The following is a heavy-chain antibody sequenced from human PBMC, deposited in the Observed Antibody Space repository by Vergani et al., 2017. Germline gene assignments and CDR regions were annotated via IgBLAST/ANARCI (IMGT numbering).Heavy chain of an antibody. D-gene: IGHD3-22*01. CDR3: ASGKYYSYCTAHFRGRYFDV. V-gene: IGHV4-39*01. J-gene: IGHJ2*01. Sequence: QMQLQESGPGLVKASETLSLTCTVSGDSIISRSYYWGWLRQPPGKGLEWLGSIYNSGNGDSSSSLKSRVTISADTSKNQFSLRLTSVTAADTAVYYCASGKYYSYCTAHFRGRYFDVWGRGTLVTVPS. CDR1: GDSIISRSYY. CDR2: IYNSGNG.